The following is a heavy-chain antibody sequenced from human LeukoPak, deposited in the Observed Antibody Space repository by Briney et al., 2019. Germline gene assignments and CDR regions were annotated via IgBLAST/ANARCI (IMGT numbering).Heavy chain of an antibody. D-gene: IGHD5-18*01. CDR3: ARKGGPMVNYRPFDY. CDR1: GVTFSSYT. V-gene: IGHV3-30*04. CDR2: ISYDGNEK. Sequence: PGTSLRLSCAASGVTFSSYTMHWVRQAPGKGLEWVAVISYDGNEKYYADSVKGRFTISRDNSKSTMYLQMNSLRAEDTAVYYCARKGGPMVNYRPFDYWGQGTLVTVSS. J-gene: IGHJ4*02.